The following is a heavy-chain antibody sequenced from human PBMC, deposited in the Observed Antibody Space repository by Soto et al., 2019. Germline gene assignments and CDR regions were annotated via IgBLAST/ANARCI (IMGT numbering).Heavy chain of an antibody. V-gene: IGHV5-10-1*03. J-gene: IGHJ4*02. CDR1: GYSFTSYW. CDR2: INPSDSYN. Sequence: EVQLVQSGAEVKKPGESLRISCQGSGYSFTSYWIGWVRQRPGKGLEWMGRINPSDSYNTYSPSFQCHVTISTDKSFSTAYLQWSGLKASDTAMYYCARLGYCTGTSCYTFDSWGQGTLVAVAS. CDR3: ARLGYCTGTSCYTFDS. D-gene: IGHD2-2*02.